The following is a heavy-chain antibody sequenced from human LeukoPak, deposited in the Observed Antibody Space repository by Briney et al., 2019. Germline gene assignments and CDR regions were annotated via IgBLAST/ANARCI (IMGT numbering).Heavy chain of an antibody. Sequence: GGSLRLSCAASGFTFSASALHWVRQASGKGLEWVGRIRSKANSYATEYAASLKGRFTISRDDSKNTAYLQMNSLKTEDTAVYYCTRLIIMGDCLYFDYWGQGTLVTVSS. J-gene: IGHJ4*02. CDR2: IRSKANSYAT. CDR1: GFTFSASA. D-gene: IGHD2-21*02. V-gene: IGHV3-73*01. CDR3: TRLIIMGDCLYFDY.